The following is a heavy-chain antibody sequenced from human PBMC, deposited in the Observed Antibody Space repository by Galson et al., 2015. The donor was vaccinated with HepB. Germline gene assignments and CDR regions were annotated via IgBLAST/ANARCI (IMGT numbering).Heavy chain of an antibody. CDR1: GDNFNSYS. Sequence: SGAEVKKPGTSVKVSCKASGDNFNSYSINFVRQAPGQGLEWMGGITPFFGIGNYAQKFLGRVTITADKSTKTVYMDLNRLTSEDTAMYYCASAGECSGGSCYEGFWGQGTLVTVSS. J-gene: IGHJ4*02. D-gene: IGHD2-15*01. V-gene: IGHV1-69*10. CDR2: ITPFFGIG. CDR3: ASAGECSGGSCYEGF.